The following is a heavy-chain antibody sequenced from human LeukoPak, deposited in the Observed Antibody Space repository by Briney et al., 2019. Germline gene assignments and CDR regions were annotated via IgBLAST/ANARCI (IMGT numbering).Heavy chain of an antibody. CDR3: AKEIRPNDC. V-gene: IGHV3-23*01. Sequence: GRSLRLSCAASGFTFSSHGMCWVRQAPGRGLEWVSSISIGGDTTYSDSVKGRFTISRDNSKNTLYLQLDSLRAEDTAIYYCAKEIRPNDCWGQGTLVTVSS. CDR1: GFTFSSHG. J-gene: IGHJ4*02. CDR2: ISIGGDTT. D-gene: IGHD4-17*01.